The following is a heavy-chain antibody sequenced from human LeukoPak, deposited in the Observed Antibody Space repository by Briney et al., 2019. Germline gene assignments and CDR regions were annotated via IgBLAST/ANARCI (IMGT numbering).Heavy chain of an antibody. J-gene: IGHJ4*02. CDR3: AKVKFRGGPYDY. V-gene: IGHV3-11*04. CDR2: ITTIVNTI. CDR1: GFTFSDYY. D-gene: IGHD3-16*01. Sequence: GGSLRLSCAASGFTFSDYYMRWVRQSPGEGLEWVSSITTIVNTIYYADSVKGRFTIYRDNAKNSLYLQMNSLRAEDTAVYYCAKVKFRGGPYDYWGQGTLVTVSS.